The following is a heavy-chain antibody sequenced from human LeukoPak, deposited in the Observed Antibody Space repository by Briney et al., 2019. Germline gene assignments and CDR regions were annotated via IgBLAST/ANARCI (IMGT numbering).Heavy chain of an antibody. J-gene: IGHJ3*02. CDR3: AAKYCTNGVCYGAFDI. D-gene: IGHD2-8*01. Sequence: SVKVSCKASGGTFGNYAINWVRQAPGQGLEWMGGIIPIFGTANYAQKFQGRVTITADKSTSTAYMELSSLRSEDTAVYYCAAKYCTNGVCYGAFDIWGQGTMVTVSS. CDR1: GGTFGNYA. V-gene: IGHV1-69*06. CDR2: IIPIFGTA.